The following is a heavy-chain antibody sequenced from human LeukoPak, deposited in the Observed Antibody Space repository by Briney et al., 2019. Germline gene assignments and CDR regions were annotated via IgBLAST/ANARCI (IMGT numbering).Heavy chain of an antibody. CDR1: GFTFDDYA. V-gene: IGHV3-74*01. D-gene: IGHD4-17*01. J-gene: IGHJ4*02. CDR2: INSDGSST. CDR3: ASTYDYGDYILDY. Sequence: GGSLRLSCAASGFTFDDYAMHWVRQAPGKGLVWVSRINSDGSSTSYADSVKGRFTISSDNAKNTLYLQMNSLRAEDTAVYYCASTYDYGDYILDYWGQGTLVTVSS.